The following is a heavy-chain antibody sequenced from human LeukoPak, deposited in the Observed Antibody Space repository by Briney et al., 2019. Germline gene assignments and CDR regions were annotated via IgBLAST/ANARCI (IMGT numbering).Heavy chain of an antibody. V-gene: IGHV3-23*02. CDR1: GFTFSGYA. Sequence: GGSLRLSCAASGFTFSGYAMSWVRQAPGKGLEWVSAISGGGGSTYYVGSVKGRFTISRDNSKNTLYLQMNSLRAEDTAVYYCAKVGGRKGISDFIADYFDYWGQGTLVTVSS. J-gene: IGHJ4*02. D-gene: IGHD3-3*01. CDR3: AKVGGRKGISDFIADYFDY. CDR2: ISGGGGST.